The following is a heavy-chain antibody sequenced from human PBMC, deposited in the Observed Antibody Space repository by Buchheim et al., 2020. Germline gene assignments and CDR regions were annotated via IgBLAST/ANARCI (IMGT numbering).Heavy chain of an antibody. D-gene: IGHD6-13*01. J-gene: IGHJ6*02. CDR1: GGSFSGYY. CDR2: INHSGST. Sequence: QVQLQQWGAGLLKPSETLSLTCAVYGGSFSGYYWSWIRQPPGKGLEWIGEINHSGSTNYNPSLKSRVTISVDTSKNQFSLKLSSVTAADTAVYYCAGDQGAWQQLVRAWGGYYYGMDVWGQGTT. CDR3: AGDQGAWQQLVRAWGGYYYGMDV. V-gene: IGHV4-34*01.